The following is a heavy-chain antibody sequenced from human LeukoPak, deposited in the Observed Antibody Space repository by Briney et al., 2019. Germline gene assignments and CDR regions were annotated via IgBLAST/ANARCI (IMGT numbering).Heavy chain of an antibody. CDR1: GGSISSYY. CDR2: IYYSGST. V-gene: IGHV4-59*08. J-gene: IGHJ4*02. Sequence: SETLSLTCTVSGGSISSYYWSWIRQPPGKGLEWIGYIYYSGSTNYNPSLKSRVTISVDTSKNQFSLKLSSVTAADTAVYYCARHEDGYYDSSGYYPDYWGQGTLVTVSS. D-gene: IGHD3-22*01. CDR3: ARHEDGYYDSSGYYPDY.